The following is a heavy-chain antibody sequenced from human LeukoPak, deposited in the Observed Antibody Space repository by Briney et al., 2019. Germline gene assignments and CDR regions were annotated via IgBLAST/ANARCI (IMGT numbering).Heavy chain of an antibody. CDR2: MNPNSGNT. D-gene: IGHD6-13*01. V-gene: IGHV1-8*01. CDR3: ARVGSSSWYSRFDP. CDR1: GYTFTSYD. Sequence: ASVKVSCKASGYTFTSYDINWVRQATGQGLESMGWMNPNSGNTGYAQKFQGRVTMTRNTSISTAYMELSSLRSEDTAVYYCARVGSSSWYSRFDPWGQGTLVTVSS. J-gene: IGHJ5*02.